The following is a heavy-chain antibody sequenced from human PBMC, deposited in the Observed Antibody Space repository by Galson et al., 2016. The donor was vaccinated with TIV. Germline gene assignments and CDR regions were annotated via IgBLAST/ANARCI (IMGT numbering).Heavy chain of an antibody. CDR2: INSDGSSS. CDR1: GFTFNNHW. V-gene: IGHV3-74*01. D-gene: IGHD3-16*01. CDR3: ARLRGYYDEADY. Sequence: SLRLSCAVSGFTFNNHWMHWVRQTPGKRLMWVSRINSDGSSSAYADSVKGRFTISRDNAQNTLFLHMNSLRAEDTAVYYCARLRGYYDEADYWGQGTLVTVSS. J-gene: IGHJ4*02.